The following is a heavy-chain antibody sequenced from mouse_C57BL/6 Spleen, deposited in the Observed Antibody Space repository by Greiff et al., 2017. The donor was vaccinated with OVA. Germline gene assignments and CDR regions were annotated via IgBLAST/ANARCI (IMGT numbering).Heavy chain of an antibody. CDR3: ARDKGSSPRFAY. V-gene: IGHV5-4*01. J-gene: IGHJ3*01. CDR2: ISDGGSYT. D-gene: IGHD1-1*01. CDR1: GFTFSSYA. Sequence: EVKLVESGGGLVKPGGSLKLSCAASGFTFSSYAMSWVRQTPEKRLEWVATISDGGSYTYYPDNVKGRFTISRDNAKNNLYLQMSHLKSEDTAMYYCARDKGSSPRFAYWGQGTLVTVSA.